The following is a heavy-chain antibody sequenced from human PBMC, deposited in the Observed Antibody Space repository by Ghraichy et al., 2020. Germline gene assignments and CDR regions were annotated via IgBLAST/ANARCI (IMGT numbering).Heavy chain of an antibody. CDR3: ARVMVRGVNQPLEAFDI. D-gene: IGHD3-10*01. J-gene: IGHJ3*02. Sequence: LSLTCAASGFTFSSYWMHWVRQAPGKGLVWVSRINSDGSSTSYADSVKGRFTISRDNAKNTLYLQMNSLRAEDTAVYYCARVMVRGVNQPLEAFDIWGQGTMVTVSS. CDR1: GFTFSSYW. V-gene: IGHV3-74*01. CDR2: INSDGSST.